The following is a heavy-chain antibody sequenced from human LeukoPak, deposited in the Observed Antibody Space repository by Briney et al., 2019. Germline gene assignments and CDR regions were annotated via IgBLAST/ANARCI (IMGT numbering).Heavy chain of an antibody. CDR1: GFTFSSYA. Sequence: PGGSLRLSCAASGFTFSSYAMSWVRQAPGKGLEWVSAISGSGDSTYYADSVKGRFTISRDNSKNTLYLQMNSLRAEDTAVYYCAKAIRLGIAAAYGMDVWGQGTTVTVSS. J-gene: IGHJ6*02. V-gene: IGHV3-23*01. CDR2: ISGSGDST. D-gene: IGHD6-13*01. CDR3: AKAIRLGIAAAYGMDV.